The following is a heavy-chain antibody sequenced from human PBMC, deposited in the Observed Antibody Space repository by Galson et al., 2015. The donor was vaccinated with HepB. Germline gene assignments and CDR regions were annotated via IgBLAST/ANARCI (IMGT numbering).Heavy chain of an antibody. CDR1: GFTFSNYW. J-gene: IGHJ4*02. V-gene: IGHV3-7*01. D-gene: IGHD1-26*01. Sequence: SLRLSCAASGFTFSNYWMSWVRQAPGKGLEWVANIKQDGNEKYYVDSVKGRFTISRDNAKNSLYLQMNSLRDEDTAVYYCARRSGSYFDVILGRFDYWGQGTLVTVSS. CDR2: IKQDGNEK. CDR3: ARRSGSYFDVILGRFDY.